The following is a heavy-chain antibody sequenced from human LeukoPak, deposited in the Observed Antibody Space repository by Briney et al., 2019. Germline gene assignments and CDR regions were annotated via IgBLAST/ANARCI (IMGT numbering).Heavy chain of an antibody. D-gene: IGHD1-26*01. V-gene: IGHV3-48*01. Sequence: GGSLRLSCAASGFTFSSYAMNWVRQAPGKGLEWVSYISSSSSTIYYAGSVKGRFTISRDNSENTLYLQMNSLRGEDTAVYYCVKSSSGTYYERLRSWGQGTLVIVSS. CDR2: ISSSSSTI. J-gene: IGHJ5*02. CDR1: GFTFSSYA. CDR3: VKSSSGTYYERLRS.